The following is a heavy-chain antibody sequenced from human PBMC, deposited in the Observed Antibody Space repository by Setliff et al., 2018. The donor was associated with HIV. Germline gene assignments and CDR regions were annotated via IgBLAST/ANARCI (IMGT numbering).Heavy chain of an antibody. CDR3: ARGPSGTYYREFDF. J-gene: IGHJ4*02. V-gene: IGHV4-59*02. CDR1: GESVSKHF. Sequence: SETLSLTCSVTGESVSKHFWSWIRQSPGKGLEWIGYMYASGSTDYNPSLKSRVTISVDRFRNQFSLQLRSVTAADTAVYYCARGPSGTYYREFDFWGQGTLVTVSS. D-gene: IGHD1-26*01. CDR2: MYASGST.